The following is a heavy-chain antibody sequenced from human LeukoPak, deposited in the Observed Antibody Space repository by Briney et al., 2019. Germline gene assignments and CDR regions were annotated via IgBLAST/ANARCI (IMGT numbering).Heavy chain of an antibody. CDR1: GFTFSSYW. V-gene: IGHV3-7*01. Sequence: GGSLRLSCAASGFTFSSYWMSWVRQAPGKGLEWVANIKQDGSEKYYVDSVKGRFTISRDNAKNSLYLQMNSLRAEDTAVYYCARVGSLIVGATGGNYYYYGMDVWGQGTTVTVSS. D-gene: IGHD1-26*01. CDR3: ARVGSLIVGATGGNYYYYGMDV. J-gene: IGHJ6*02. CDR2: IKQDGSEK.